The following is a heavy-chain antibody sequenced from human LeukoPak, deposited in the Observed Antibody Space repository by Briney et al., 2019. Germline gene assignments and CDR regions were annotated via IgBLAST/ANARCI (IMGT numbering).Heavy chain of an antibody. CDR2: INPNSGGT. CDR1: GYTFTGYY. J-gene: IGHJ4*02. CDR3: ARARRDGYSFFDY. V-gene: IGHV1-2*02. D-gene: IGHD5-24*01. Sequence: GASVKVSCKASGYTFTGYYMHWVRQAPGQGLEWMGWINPNSGGTNYAQKFQGRVTMTRDTSISTAYMELSRLRPDDTAVYYCARARRDGYSFFDYWGQGTLVTVSS.